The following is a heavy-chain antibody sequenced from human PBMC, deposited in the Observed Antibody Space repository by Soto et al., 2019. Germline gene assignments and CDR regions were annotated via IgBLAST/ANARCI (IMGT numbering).Heavy chain of an antibody. CDR3: ARSRAAAGTFGYFQH. Sequence: GASVKVSCKASGYSFTHYAMHWVRQAPGQRLEWLGWINAGDGNTKYSQKFQDRVTISRDNAKNSLYLQMNSLRAEDTAVYYCARSRAAAGTFGYFQHWGQGTLVTVSS. V-gene: IGHV1-3*01. CDR2: INAGDGNT. J-gene: IGHJ1*01. CDR1: GYSFTHYA. D-gene: IGHD6-13*01.